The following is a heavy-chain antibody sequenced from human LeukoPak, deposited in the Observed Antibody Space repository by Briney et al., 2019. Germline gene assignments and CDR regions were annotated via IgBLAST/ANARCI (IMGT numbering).Heavy chain of an antibody. Sequence: GGSLRLSCAASGFSVRTNYMSWVRQAPGKGLEWVSVIYSGGTISYADSVKGGFTISRDNSRDKLHLQMTSLRVDDTAVYYCVRAVHHLFYSDSSGYYGDAFDVWGQGTVVTVSS. V-gene: IGHV3-53*01. J-gene: IGHJ3*01. CDR2: IYSGGTI. D-gene: IGHD3-22*01. CDR3: VRAVHHLFYSDSSGYYGDAFDV. CDR1: GFSVRTNY.